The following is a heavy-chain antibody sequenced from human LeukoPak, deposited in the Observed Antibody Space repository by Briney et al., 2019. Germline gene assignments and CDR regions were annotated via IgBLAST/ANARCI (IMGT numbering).Heavy chain of an antibody. Sequence: SETLSLTCTVSGGSISSYYWSWIRQPPGKGLEWIGYIYYSGSTNYNPSLKSRVTISVDTSKNQFSLKLSSVTAADTAVYYCARVSPRGTYYDFWSGLHYFDYWGQGTLVTVSS. CDR2: IYYSGST. CDR3: ARVSPRGTYYDFWSGLHYFDY. J-gene: IGHJ4*02. D-gene: IGHD3-3*01. V-gene: IGHV4-59*01. CDR1: GGSISSYY.